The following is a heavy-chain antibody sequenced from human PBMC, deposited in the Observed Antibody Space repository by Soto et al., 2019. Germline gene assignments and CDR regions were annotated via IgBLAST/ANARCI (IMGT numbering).Heavy chain of an antibody. CDR2: INPNSGGT. Sequence: ASVKVSCKASGYTFTGYYMHWVRQAPGQGLEWMGWINPNSGGTNYAQKFQGWVTMTRDTSISTAYMELSRLRSDDTAVYYCARGGGIMITFRWVIVRDLGAFDIWGQGTMVTVSS. D-gene: IGHD3-16*02. CDR3: ARGGGIMITFRWVIVRDLGAFDI. V-gene: IGHV1-2*04. CDR1: GYTFTGYY. J-gene: IGHJ3*02.